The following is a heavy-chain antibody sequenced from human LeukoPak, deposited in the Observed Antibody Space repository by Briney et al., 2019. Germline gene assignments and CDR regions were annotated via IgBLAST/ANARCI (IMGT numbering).Heavy chain of an antibody. CDR1: GYTFTNYD. V-gene: IGHV1-8*01. Sequence: GASVKVSCKASGYTFTNYDINLVRQATGQGLEWMGWMNLKSGYTGFAQKFQGRVTMTRDTSISTAYMELGSLRSEDTAVYYCARVTGSIDFWGQGTLVTVSS. J-gene: IGHJ4*02. D-gene: IGHD1-26*01. CDR2: MNLKSGYT. CDR3: ARVTGSIDF.